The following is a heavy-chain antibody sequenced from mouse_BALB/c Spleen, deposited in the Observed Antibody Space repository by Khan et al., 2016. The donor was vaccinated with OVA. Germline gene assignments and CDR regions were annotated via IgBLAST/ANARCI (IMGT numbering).Heavy chain of an antibody. J-gene: IGHJ3*01. CDR2: INTYTGEP. V-gene: IGHV9-3-1*01. CDR3: ARSNGNYWFAY. D-gene: IGHD2-1*01. Sequence: QIQLVQSGPELKKPGETVKISCKASGYTLTNYGMNWVKQAPGKGLKWMGWINTYTGEPTYAEDFKGRIAFSLETSARTAYLQSNNLKNEDTSTYFCARSNGNYWFAYWGQGTLVTVSA. CDR1: GYTLTNYG.